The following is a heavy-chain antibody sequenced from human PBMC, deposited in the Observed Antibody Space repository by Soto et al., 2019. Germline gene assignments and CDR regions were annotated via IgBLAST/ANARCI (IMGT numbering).Heavy chain of an antibody. CDR3: ARIKRDIVAMKTKPYYYYYYFMDV. D-gene: IGHD5-12*01. CDR2: IYPGDSDT. V-gene: IGHV5-51*01. Sequence: PGESLKISCKGSGYSFTSYWIGWVRQMPGKGLEWMGIIYPGDSDTRYSPSFQGQVTISADKSISTAYLQWSSLKASDTAMYYCARIKRDIVAMKTKPYYYYYYFMDVWGRGTTVPVS. CDR1: GYSFTSYW. J-gene: IGHJ6*03.